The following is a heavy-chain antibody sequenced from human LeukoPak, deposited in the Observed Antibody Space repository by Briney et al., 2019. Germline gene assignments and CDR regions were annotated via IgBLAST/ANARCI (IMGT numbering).Heavy chain of an antibody. V-gene: IGHV3-30-3*01. CDR1: GFTFSSYA. CDR3: ARAGLRAKAKDY. CDR2: ISYDGSNK. J-gene: IGHJ4*02. Sequence: GGSLRLSCAASGFTFSSYAMHWVRQAPGKGLEWVAVISYDGSNKYYADSVKGRFTISRDNSKNTLYLQMNSLRAEDTAAYYCARAGLRAKAKDYWGQGTLVTVSS. D-gene: IGHD4/OR15-4a*01.